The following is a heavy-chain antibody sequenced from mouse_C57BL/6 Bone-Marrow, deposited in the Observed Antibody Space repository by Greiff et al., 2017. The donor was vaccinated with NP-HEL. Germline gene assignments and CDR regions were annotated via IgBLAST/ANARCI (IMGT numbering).Heavy chain of an antibody. J-gene: IGHJ3*01. D-gene: IGHD2-3*01. V-gene: IGHV1-55*01. CDR2: IYPGSGST. CDR3: ASLSYDGYLFAY. Sequence: QVQLQQPGAELVKPGASVKMSCKASGYTFTSYWITWVKQRPGQGLEWIGEIYPGSGSTNYNEKFKGKATLTVDTSSSTAYMQLSSLTSEDSAVYYCASLSYDGYLFAYWGQGTLVTVSA. CDR1: GYTFTSYW.